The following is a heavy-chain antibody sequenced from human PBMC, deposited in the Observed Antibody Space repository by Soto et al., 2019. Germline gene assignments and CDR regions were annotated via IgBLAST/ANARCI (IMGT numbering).Heavy chain of an antibody. V-gene: IGHV4-59*08. D-gene: IGHD4-17*01. CDR1: GGSISSYY. CDR3: ARRYGYYVDY. CDR2: IYYSGST. Sequence: QVQLQESGPGLVKPSETLSLTCTVSGGSISSYYWSWIRQPPGKGLEWIGYIYYSGSTNYNPSLRSRATISVATSKNQLSRKLSSVTAADTAVYYWARRYGYYVDYWGQGTLVTVSS. J-gene: IGHJ4*02.